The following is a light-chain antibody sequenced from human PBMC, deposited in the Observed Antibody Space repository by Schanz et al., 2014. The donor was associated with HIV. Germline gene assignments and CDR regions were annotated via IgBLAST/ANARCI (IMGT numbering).Light chain of an antibody. V-gene: IGKV1-33*01. CDR3: QHYVNLPIT. CDR1: QSIDSW. J-gene: IGKJ5*01. Sequence: DIQMTQSPSTLSASVGDRVTITCRTSQSIDSWLAWYQQKPGRAPKLLIYDASNLQTGVPSRFSGSGSGTDFTFTISSLQPEDIATYYCQHYVNLPITFGQGTRLEIK. CDR2: DAS.